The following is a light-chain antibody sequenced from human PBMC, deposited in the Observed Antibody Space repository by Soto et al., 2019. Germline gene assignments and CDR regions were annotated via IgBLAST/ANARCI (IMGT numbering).Light chain of an antibody. J-gene: IGKJ1*01. CDR3: QQYGSSPPT. CDR1: QRVSSRY. CDR2: GAS. Sequence: EIVLTQSPGTLSLSPGERATLSCRARQRVSSRYLAWYQQKPGQAPRLLIYGASSRATGIPDRFSGSGSGTDFTLTISRLEPEDFAVYYCQQYGSSPPTFGQGTKVEIK. V-gene: IGKV3-20*01.